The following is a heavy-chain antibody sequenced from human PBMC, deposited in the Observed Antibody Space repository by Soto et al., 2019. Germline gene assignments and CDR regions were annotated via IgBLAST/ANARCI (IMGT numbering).Heavy chain of an antibody. CDR1: RGSISNYF. V-gene: IGHV4-59*12. CDR2: ISYSGTT. Sequence: PSETLSLTCTVSRGSISNYFWTWIRQPPGRGLEWIGYISYSGTTNYNASLKSRVTISVDTSANQFSLKLSSVTAADTAVYYCATRVVKGYYYYYGMDVWGQGTTVTVSS. D-gene: IGHD3-22*01. CDR3: ATRVVKGYYYYYGMDV. J-gene: IGHJ6*02.